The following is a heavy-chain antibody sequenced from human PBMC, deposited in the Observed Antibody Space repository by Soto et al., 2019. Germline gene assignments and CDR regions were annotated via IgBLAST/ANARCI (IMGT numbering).Heavy chain of an antibody. V-gene: IGHV4-39*01. CDR2: IYYSGST. J-gene: IGHJ5*02. CDR3: ARQVATIYNWFDP. CDR1: GGSISSSSYY. D-gene: IGHD5-12*01. Sequence: SETLSLTCTVSGGSISSSSYYWGWIRQPPGKGLEWIGGIYYSGSTYYNPSLKSRVTISVDTSKNQFSLKLSSVTAADTAVYYCARQVATIYNWFDPWGQGTLVTVSS.